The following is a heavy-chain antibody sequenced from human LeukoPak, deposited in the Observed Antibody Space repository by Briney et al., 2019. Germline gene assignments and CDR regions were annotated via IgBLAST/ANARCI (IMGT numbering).Heavy chain of an antibody. J-gene: IGHJ4*02. Sequence: PSETLSLTCTVSGGSISSYYWSWIRQPPGKGLEWIGYIYYSGSTNYNPSLKSRVTISVDTSKNQFSLKLSSVTAAGTAVYYCARLGGYSGYDFFDYWGQGTLVTVSS. CDR2: IYYSGST. D-gene: IGHD5-12*01. V-gene: IGHV4-59*08. CDR3: ARLGGYSGYDFFDY. CDR1: GGSISSYY.